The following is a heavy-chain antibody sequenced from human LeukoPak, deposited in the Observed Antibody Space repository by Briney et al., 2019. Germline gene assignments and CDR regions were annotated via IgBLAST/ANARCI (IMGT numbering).Heavy chain of an antibody. CDR3: ARELPPVVNFYFDS. CDR1: GXTFSSYG. CDR2: IWYDGSDK. V-gene: IGHV3-33*01. D-gene: IGHD3-22*01. J-gene: IGHJ4*02. Sequence: GGSLRLSCEASGXTFSSYGVHWVRQAPGKGLESVAVIWYDGSDKYYADSVKGRFSISRDNSKNTLYLQMNSLRAEDTAVYYCARELPPVVNFYFDSWGQGTLVTVSS.